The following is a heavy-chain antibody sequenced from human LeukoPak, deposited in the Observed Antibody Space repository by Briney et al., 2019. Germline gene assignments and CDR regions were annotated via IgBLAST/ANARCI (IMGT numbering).Heavy chain of an antibody. D-gene: IGHD4-23*01. CDR3: ARDYLVTHHPFYYYYGMDV. J-gene: IGHJ6*02. Sequence: IQPGGSLRLSCAASGFTVSSNYMSWVRQAPGKGLEWVSVIYSGGSTYYADSVKGRFTISRDNSKNTLYLQMNSLRAEDTAVYYCARDYLVTHHPFYYYYGMDVWGQGTTVTVSS. CDR1: GFTVSSNY. CDR2: IYSGGST. V-gene: IGHV3-53*01.